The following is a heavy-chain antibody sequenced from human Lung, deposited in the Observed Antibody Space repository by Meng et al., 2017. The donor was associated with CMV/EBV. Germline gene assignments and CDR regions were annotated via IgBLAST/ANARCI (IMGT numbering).Heavy chain of an antibody. CDR2: ISSRSTYI. CDR3: AAESPGFSSSFDN. V-gene: IGHV3-21*01. CDR1: GITFNTYS. Sequence: VELVESGGGLVQPGGSLRLSCAASGITFNTYSMNWVRQPPGKGLEWVATISSRSTYIYYADLGKSRFTISRDNVQNFLYLQMNSLSAEDTAVYYCAAESPGFSSSFDNWGQGTLVNRLL. J-gene: IGHJ4*02. D-gene: IGHD6-19*01.